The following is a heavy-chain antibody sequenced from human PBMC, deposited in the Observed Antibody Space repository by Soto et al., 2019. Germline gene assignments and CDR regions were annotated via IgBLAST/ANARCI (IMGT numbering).Heavy chain of an antibody. CDR2: IYPGDSDT. CDR1: GYSFTSYW. CDR3: ATLYDFWSGYYGPLGY. V-gene: IGHV5-51*01. D-gene: IGHD3-3*01. J-gene: IGHJ4*02. Sequence: KVSCKGSGYSFTSYWIGWVRQMPGKGLEWMGIIYPGDSDTRYSPSFQGQVTISADKSISTAYLQWSSLKASDTAMYYCATLYDFWSGYYGPLGYWGQGTLVTVSS.